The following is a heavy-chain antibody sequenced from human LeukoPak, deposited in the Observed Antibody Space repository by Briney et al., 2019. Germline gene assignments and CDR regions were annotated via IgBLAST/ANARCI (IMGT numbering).Heavy chain of an antibody. J-gene: IGHJ3*02. D-gene: IGHD3-22*01. CDR2: IYYSGNT. CDR1: GGSFSGYY. Sequence: SETLSLTCAGYGGSFSGYYWSWIRQPPGKGLESIGTIYYSGNTYYNPSLKSRVTISEDTSKNQFFLKLNSVPPAHTALYYCAMQSMRVDKILVAFDIWGQGTMVTVSS. CDR3: AMQSMRVDKILVAFDI. V-gene: IGHV4-34*01.